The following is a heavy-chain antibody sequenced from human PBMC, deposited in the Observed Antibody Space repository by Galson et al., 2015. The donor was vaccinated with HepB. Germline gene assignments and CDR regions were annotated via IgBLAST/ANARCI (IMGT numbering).Heavy chain of an antibody. J-gene: IGHJ3*02. CDR1: GYSFNHFW. CDR3: ARRGGGDSDLDGFDI. CDR2: IYPDDSDT. V-gene: IGHV5-51*03. Sequence: QSGAEVKKPGESLKISCSGSGYSFNHFWIGWVRQMPGKGLEWIGIIYPDDSDTTYGPSFKGQVTMSADTSTTTAYLQWTSLRASDTAMYYCARRGGGDSDLDGFDIWGQGTKVIVSS. D-gene: IGHD4-23*01.